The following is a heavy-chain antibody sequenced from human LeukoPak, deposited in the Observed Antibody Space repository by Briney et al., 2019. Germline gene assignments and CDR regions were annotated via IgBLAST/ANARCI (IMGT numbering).Heavy chain of an antibody. CDR3: ARRLVDSGASQVSDD. Sequence: SETLSLTCAVYSGSFSGYYWSWIRQPPGKGLEWIGEINDSGSVNCNPSLKNRVTLSVDTSKNQFSLSLSSVAAADTAVYYCARRLVDSGASQVSDDWGQGTLVTVSS. D-gene: IGHD2-15*01. J-gene: IGHJ4*02. CDR1: SGSFSGYY. CDR2: INDSGSV. V-gene: IGHV4-34*01.